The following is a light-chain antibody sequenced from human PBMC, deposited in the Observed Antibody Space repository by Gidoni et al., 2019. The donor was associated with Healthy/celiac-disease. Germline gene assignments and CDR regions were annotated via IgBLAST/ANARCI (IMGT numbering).Light chain of an antibody. J-gene: IGKJ1*01. CDR3: QQYNSYSRT. Sequence: DIQMTPSPSTLSASVGDRVPITCRASQSTSSWLAWYQQKPGKAPKRLSYKASSLESGVPSRFSGSGSGTEFTLTISSLQPDDFATYYCQQYNSYSRTFGQGTKVEIK. V-gene: IGKV1-5*03. CDR2: KAS. CDR1: QSTSSW.